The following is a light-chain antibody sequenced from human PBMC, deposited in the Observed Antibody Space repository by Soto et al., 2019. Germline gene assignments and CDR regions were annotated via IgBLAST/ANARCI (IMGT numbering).Light chain of an antibody. J-gene: IGLJ3*02. Sequence: QSVLTQAPSASASLGASVKLTCTLSSGHSSYAIAWHQQQSEKGPRYLMKLNSDGSHLKGDGIPDRFSGSSSGAERYLTISSLQSEDEADYYCQTWGTGVWVFGGGTKLTVL. CDR1: SGHSSYA. CDR2: LNSDGSH. V-gene: IGLV4-69*01. CDR3: QTWGTGVWV.